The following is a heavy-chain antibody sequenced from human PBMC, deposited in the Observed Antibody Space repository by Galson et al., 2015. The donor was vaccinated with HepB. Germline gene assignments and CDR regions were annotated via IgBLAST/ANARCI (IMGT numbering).Heavy chain of an antibody. Sequence: SLRLSCAASGFTFSSYSMNWVRQAPGKGLEWVSGISGSGGSTYYADSVKGRFTISRDNSKNTLYLQMNSLRAEDTAVYYCAKDSDYGGVSGGVFDIWGQGTMVTVSS. J-gene: IGHJ3*02. CDR3: AKDSDYGGVSGGVFDI. CDR1: GFTFSSYS. D-gene: IGHD4-23*01. V-gene: IGHV3-23*01. CDR2: ISGSGGST.